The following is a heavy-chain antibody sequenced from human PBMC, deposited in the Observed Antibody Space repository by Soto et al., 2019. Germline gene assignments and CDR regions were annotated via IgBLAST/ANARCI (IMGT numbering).Heavy chain of an antibody. Sequence: SETLSLTCSVSGASISSRDYYWGWIRQTPGKGLEWIGNIDYNGVTYYNPSLKSRVTVSKDTAKNQFSLKVASVTAADTAIYYCGRVMIGTSRHTDSDYWGQGTQVTVSS. CDR3: GRVMIGTSRHTDSDY. CDR1: GASISSRDYY. J-gene: IGHJ4*02. D-gene: IGHD2-2*01. V-gene: IGHV4-39*01. CDR2: IDYNGVT.